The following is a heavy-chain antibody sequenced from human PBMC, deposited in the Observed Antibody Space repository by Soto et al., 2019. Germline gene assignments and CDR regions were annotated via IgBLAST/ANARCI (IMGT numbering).Heavy chain of an antibody. J-gene: IGHJ6*02. CDR1: GFTFSSYG. CDR3: AKDLSSSWYGFPVQYYYYGMDV. D-gene: IGHD6-13*01. Sequence: GGSLRLSCAASGFTFSSYGMHWVRQAPGKGLEWVAVISYDGSNKYYADSVKGRFTISRDNSKNTLYLQMNSLRAEDTAVYYCAKDLSSSWYGFPVQYYYYGMDVWGQGTTVTVSS. V-gene: IGHV3-30*18. CDR2: ISYDGSNK.